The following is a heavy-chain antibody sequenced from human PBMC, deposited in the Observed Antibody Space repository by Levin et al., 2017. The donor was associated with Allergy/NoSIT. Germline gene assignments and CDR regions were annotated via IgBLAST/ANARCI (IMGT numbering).Heavy chain of an antibody. Sequence: SETLSLTCTVSGGSVSSGSYYWSWIRQPPGKGLEWIGYIYYSGSTNYNPSLKSRVTISVDTSKNQFSLKLSSVTAADTAVYYCARDQYSSSMGFGMDVWGQGTTVTVSS. CDR1: GGSVSSGSYY. V-gene: IGHV4-61*01. D-gene: IGHD6-13*01. CDR2: IYYSGST. CDR3: ARDQYSSSMGFGMDV. J-gene: IGHJ6*02.